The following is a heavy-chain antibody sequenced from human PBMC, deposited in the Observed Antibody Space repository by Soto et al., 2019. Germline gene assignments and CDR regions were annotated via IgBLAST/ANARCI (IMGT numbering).Heavy chain of an antibody. J-gene: IGHJ3*02. CDR1: GGSTSRGGYY. CDR2: TYYSGNT. V-gene: IGHV4-31*03. Sequence: QVQLQESGPGLVKPSQTLSLTCTVSGGSTSRGGYYWTWIRQHPVRGLEWIAYTYYSGNTFYNPSLKSRLTISLDTPKNQFSLNLTSVTAADTAVYYCARGAADYGDAFDIWGQGTMVTVSS. CDR3: ARGAADYGDAFDI. D-gene: IGHD4-17*01.